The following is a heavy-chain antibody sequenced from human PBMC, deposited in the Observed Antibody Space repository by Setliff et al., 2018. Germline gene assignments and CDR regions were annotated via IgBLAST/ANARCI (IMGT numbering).Heavy chain of an antibody. CDR3: ARDRTAYSYGLDV. CDR2: IYHNGNT. V-gene: IGHV4-61*01. CDR1: GGSVSSTSHY. Sequence: PSETLSLTRNVSGGSVSSTSHYWGWIRQPPGKGLEWIGYIYHNGNTNFNPSLKTRVNMSVDTSKNQIALNLKSVTAADTAVYYCARDRTAYSYGLDVWGQGTTVTVSS. D-gene: IGHD5-18*01. J-gene: IGHJ6*02.